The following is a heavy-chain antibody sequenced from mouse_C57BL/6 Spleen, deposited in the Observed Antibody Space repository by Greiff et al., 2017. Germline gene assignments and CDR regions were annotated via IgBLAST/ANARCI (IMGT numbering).Heavy chain of an antibody. V-gene: IGHV5-17*01. CDR3: ARSVPYYFDY. CDR2: ISSGSSTI. CDR1: GFTFSDYG. Sequence: EVKLMESGGGLVKPGGSLKLSCAASGFTFSDYGMHWVRQAPEKGLEWVAYISSGSSTIYYADTVKGRFTISRDNAKNTLFLQMTSLRSEDTAMYYCARSVPYYFDYWGQGTTLTVSS. J-gene: IGHJ2*01.